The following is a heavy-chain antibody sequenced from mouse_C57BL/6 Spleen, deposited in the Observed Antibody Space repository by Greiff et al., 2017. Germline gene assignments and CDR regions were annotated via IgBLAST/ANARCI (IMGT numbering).Heavy chain of an antibody. CDR1: GYAFTNYL. CDR2: INPGSGGT. J-gene: IGHJ4*01. Sequence: QVQLQQSGAELVRPGTSVKVSCKASGYAFTNYLIEWVKQRPGQGLEWIGVINPGSGGTNYNEKFKGKATLTADKSSSTAYMQLSSLTSEDSAVYFCARRGGYYAMDYWGQGTSVTVSS. V-gene: IGHV1-54*01. CDR3: ARRGGYYAMDY.